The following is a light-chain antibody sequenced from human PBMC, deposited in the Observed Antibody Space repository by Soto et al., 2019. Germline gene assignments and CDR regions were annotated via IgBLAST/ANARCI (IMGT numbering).Light chain of an antibody. CDR1: SSDVGKYDR. CDR3: SSYTSTSRYV. Sequence: QSVLTQPPSVSGSPGQSVTPSCTGTSSDVGKYDRVSWYQQPPGTAPKLIIYEVTNRPSGVPARFSGSKSGNTASLTISGLQAEDEDDYYCSSYTSTSRYVFGAGTKVTVL. J-gene: IGLJ1*01. CDR2: EVT. V-gene: IGLV2-18*02.